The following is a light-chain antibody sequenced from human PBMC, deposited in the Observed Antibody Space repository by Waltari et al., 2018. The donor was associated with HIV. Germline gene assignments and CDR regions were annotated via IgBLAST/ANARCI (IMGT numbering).Light chain of an antibody. J-gene: IGLJ3*02. CDR3: AAWDDSLSGFWV. Sequence: QSVLTQPPSASGTPGQRVTISCSGSSSNIGSKYLYWYQQLPGTCPKLVSQRNNQRLSGFPDRCSSSWSGTSASLAISGLRSEDEAGYDCAAWDDSLSGFWVFGGGTKLTVL. CDR1: SSNIGSKY. V-gene: IGLV1-47*01. CDR2: RNN.